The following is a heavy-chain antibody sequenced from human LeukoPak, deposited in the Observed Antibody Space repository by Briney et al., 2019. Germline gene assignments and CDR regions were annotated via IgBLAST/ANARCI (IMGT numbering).Heavy chain of an antibody. J-gene: IGHJ6*03. CDR1: GYTFTSYY. CDR2: IIPIFGTA. CDR3: ARVGYSSRWRDGYYYMDV. D-gene: IGHD6-13*01. V-gene: IGHV1-69*13. Sequence: GASVKASCTASGYTFTSYYMHWVRQAPGQGLEWMGGIIPIFGTANSAQKFQGRVTITADETTSTAYMEQSSLRSEDTAVYNCARVGYSSRWRDGYYYMDVWGKGTTVTVSS.